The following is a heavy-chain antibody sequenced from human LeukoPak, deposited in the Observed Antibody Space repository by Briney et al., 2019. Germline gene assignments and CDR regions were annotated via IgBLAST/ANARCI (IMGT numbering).Heavy chain of an antibody. Sequence: GGSLRLSCAASGFTFSSYAMHWVRQAPGKGLEWVAVISYDGSNKYYADSVKGRFTLSRDNSKNTLYLQMNSLRAEDTAVYYCARGLMIRGVADYWGQGTLVTVSS. J-gene: IGHJ4*02. CDR2: ISYDGSNK. CDR1: GFTFSSYA. CDR3: ARGLMIRGVADY. D-gene: IGHD3-10*01. V-gene: IGHV3-30-3*01.